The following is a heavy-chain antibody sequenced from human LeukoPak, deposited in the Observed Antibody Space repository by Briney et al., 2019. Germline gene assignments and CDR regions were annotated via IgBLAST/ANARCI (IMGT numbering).Heavy chain of an antibody. CDR2: IYYSGST. CDR1: GGSISSYY. CDR3: ARDQGARLWFGEFYGMDV. J-gene: IGHJ6*02. D-gene: IGHD3-10*01. V-gene: IGHV4-59*01. Sequence: SETLSLTCTVSGGSISSYYWSWIRQPPGKGLEWLGYIYYSGSTNYNPSLKSRVTISVDTSKNQFSLKLSSVTAADTAVYYCARDQGARLWFGEFYGMDVWGQGTTVTVSS.